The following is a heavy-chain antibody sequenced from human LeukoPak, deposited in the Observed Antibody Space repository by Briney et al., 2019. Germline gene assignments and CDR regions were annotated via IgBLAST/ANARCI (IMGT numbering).Heavy chain of an antibody. V-gene: IGHV4-39*07. J-gene: IGHJ5*02. CDR2: IYYSGST. D-gene: IGHD3-3*01. Sequence: SETLSLTCTVSGGSISSSSYYWGWIRQPPGKGLEWIGSIYYSGSTYYNPSLKSRVTISVDTSKNQFSLKLSSVTAADTAVYYCARVQDRYYYDFWSGYFGWFDPWGQGTLVTVSS. CDR1: GGSISSSSYY. CDR3: ARVQDRYYYDFWSGYFGWFDP.